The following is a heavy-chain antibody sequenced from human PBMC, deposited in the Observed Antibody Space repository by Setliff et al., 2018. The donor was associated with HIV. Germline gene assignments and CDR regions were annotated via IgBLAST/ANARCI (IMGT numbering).Heavy chain of an antibody. J-gene: IGHJ4*01. CDR3: ARQTSYDRGYSYCFDE. Sequence: SETLSLTCTVSGGSISSGDYYWSWIRQSPGKGLEWIGSIYYSGNIYYNPSLKSRVTVSVDTSTNHLSLRLTSVTAADTAVYYCARQTSYDRGYSYCFDEWGHGTLVTVST. D-gene: IGHD5-18*01. CDR2: IYYSGNI. CDR1: GGSISSGDYY. V-gene: IGHV4-39*01.